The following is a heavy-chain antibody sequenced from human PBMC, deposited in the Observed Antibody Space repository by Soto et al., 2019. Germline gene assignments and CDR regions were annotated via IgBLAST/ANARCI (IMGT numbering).Heavy chain of an antibody. V-gene: IGHV6-1*01. CDR2: TYYRSKWYN. Sequence: SQTLSLTCAISGDSVSSNSAAWNWIRQSPSRGLEWLGRTYYRSKWYNDYAVSVKSRITINPDTSKNQFSLQLNSVTPEDTAVYYCARGVVATPLKTNWFDPWGQGTLVTFSS. J-gene: IGHJ5*02. D-gene: IGHD2-21*02. CDR3: ARGVVATPLKTNWFDP. CDR1: GDSVSSNSAA.